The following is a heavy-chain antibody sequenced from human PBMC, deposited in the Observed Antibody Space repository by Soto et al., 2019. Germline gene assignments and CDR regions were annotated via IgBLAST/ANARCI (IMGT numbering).Heavy chain of an antibody. J-gene: IGHJ4*02. V-gene: IGHV4-30-2*05. Sequence: KSXESMVLTCAVCGCCLSSGGYSWSWIRQPPGKGLEWIGYISNSGSTGYNPSLKTRLSMSVDRSKNQFTLRLTSVTAADTAAYFCATESGSTYGYFDSSPQGPQVTVSS. CDR2: ISNSGST. CDR3: ATESGSTYGYFDS. CDR1: GCCLSSGGYS. D-gene: IGHD5-18*01.